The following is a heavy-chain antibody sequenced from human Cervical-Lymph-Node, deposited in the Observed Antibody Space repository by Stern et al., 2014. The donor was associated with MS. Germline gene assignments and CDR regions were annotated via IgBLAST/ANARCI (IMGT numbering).Heavy chain of an antibody. V-gene: IGHV3-9*01. Sequence: QLVQSGGGLVQPGRSLRLSCAASGFTFDDYAMHWVRQAPGKGLEWVSGISWNSGSIGYADSVKGRFTISRDNAKNSLYLQMNSLRAEDTALYYCAKDIGVAATFYYGMDVWGQGTTFTVSS. D-gene: IGHD2-15*01. CDR1: GFTFDDYA. CDR2: ISWNSGSI. J-gene: IGHJ6*02. CDR3: AKDIGVAATFYYGMDV.